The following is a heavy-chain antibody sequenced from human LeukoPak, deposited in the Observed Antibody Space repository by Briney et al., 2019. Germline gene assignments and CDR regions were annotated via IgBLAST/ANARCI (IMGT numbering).Heavy chain of an antibody. V-gene: IGHV4-34*01. Sequence: SETLSLTCAVYGGSFSGYYWSWIRQPPGKGLEWIGEVNHSGSTNYNPSLKSRVTISVDTSKNQLSLKLSSVTAADTAVYYCARESNYYGSGTGWFDPWGQGTLVTVSS. CDR3: ARESNYYGSGTGWFDP. D-gene: IGHD3-10*01. CDR2: VNHSGST. J-gene: IGHJ5*02. CDR1: GGSFSGYY.